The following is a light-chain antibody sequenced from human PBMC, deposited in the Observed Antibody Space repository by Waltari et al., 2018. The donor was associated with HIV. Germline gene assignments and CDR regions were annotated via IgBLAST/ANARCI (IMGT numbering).Light chain of an antibody. CDR3: QTWDTTTVV. CDR1: GADIGAYNY. J-gene: IGLJ2*01. Sequence: QSALTQPASVSGSPGQSITISCAGTGADIGAYNYVAWYQKLPNSVPKLIIYDVSSRPSGISDRFSAAKSGNAASLTISGTQAMDEADYYCQTWDTTTVVFGGGTKLTVL. CDR2: DVS. V-gene: IGLV2-14*03.